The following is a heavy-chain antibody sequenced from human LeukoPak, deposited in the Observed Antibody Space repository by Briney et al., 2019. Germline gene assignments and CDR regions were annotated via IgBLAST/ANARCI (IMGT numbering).Heavy chain of an antibody. J-gene: IGHJ4*02. CDR2: LASNENNR. CDR3: ARDAGWGRLDS. D-gene: IGHD3-16*01. Sequence: GGSLRLSCAASGLTISDSWIHWVRQVPGKGLMWVSRLASNENNRIYADSVKGRFTISRDNAKNTLFLQMNSLRVEDTGFYYCARDAGWGRLDSWGQGALVTVSS. V-gene: IGHV3-74*01. CDR1: GLTISDSW.